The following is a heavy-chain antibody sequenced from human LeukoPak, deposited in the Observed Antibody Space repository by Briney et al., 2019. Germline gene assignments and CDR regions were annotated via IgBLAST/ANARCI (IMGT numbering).Heavy chain of an antibody. CDR3: ARSDEVIVINDY. Sequence: ASVKVSCKASGYTFTSYDINWVRQATGQGLEWMGWINPNSGNTGYAQKFQGRVTITRNTSINTAYMELSSLRSEDTAVYYCARSDEVIVINDYWGQGTLVTVSS. V-gene: IGHV1-8*03. J-gene: IGHJ4*02. CDR1: GYTFTSYD. CDR2: INPNSGNT. D-gene: IGHD3-16*02.